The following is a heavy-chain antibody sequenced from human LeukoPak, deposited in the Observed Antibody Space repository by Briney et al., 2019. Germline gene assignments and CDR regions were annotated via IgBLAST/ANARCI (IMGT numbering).Heavy chain of an antibody. CDR1: GGSISSYY. Sequence: SETLSLTCTVSGGSISSYYWSWIRQPPGKGLEWIGYIYYSGSTNYNPSLKSRATISVDTSKNQFSLKLSSVTAADTAVYYCARDLEYSSGWSWSWGLGYNWFDPWGQGTLVTVSS. CDR3: ARDLEYSSGWSWSWGLGYNWFDP. J-gene: IGHJ5*02. D-gene: IGHD6-19*01. V-gene: IGHV4-59*01. CDR2: IYYSGST.